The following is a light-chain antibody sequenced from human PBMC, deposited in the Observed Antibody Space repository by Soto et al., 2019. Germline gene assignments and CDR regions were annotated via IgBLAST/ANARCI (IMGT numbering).Light chain of an antibody. V-gene: IGLV2-14*01. CDR1: SSDVGRYNY. J-gene: IGLJ2*01. CDR2: DVS. CDR3: SSYTSSSTLV. Sequence: QSALTQPASVSGSPGQSITISCTGTSSDVGRYNYVSWYQQYPGKAPQLMIYDVSNRPSGVSNRFSGSKSGNTASLTISGLQAEDEADYYCSSYTSSSTLVFGGGTKLTVL.